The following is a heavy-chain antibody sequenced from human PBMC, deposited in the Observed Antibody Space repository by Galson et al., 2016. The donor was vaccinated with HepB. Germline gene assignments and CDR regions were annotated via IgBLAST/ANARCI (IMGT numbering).Heavy chain of an antibody. CDR2: VNPGRST. CDR1: GGPFSGYY. D-gene: IGHD2-2*02. V-gene: IGHV4-34*01. Sequence: ETLSLTCAVDGGPFSGYYWSWIRQSPGKGLEWIGEVNPGRSTNYNPSLRSRVTVSADTSKNQFSLIVTSVAAADTAVDYCARGPVGYCISASCYTNDYWGQGILVTVSS. CDR3: ARGPVGYCISASCYTNDY. J-gene: IGHJ4*02.